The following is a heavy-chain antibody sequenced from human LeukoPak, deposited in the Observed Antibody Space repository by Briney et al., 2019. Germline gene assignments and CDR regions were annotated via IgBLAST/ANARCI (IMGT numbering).Heavy chain of an antibody. Sequence: PGRSLRLSCAASGFTFDDYAMHWVRQAPGKGLEWVSGISWNSGSIGYADSVKGRFTISRDNAKNSLYLQMNSLRAEDTAVYYCARDQLYYYGSGSYYGSDYWGQGTLVTVSS. CDR2: ISWNSGSI. CDR1: GFTFDDYA. D-gene: IGHD3-10*01. CDR3: ARDQLYYYGSGSYYGSDY. V-gene: IGHV3-9*01. J-gene: IGHJ4*02.